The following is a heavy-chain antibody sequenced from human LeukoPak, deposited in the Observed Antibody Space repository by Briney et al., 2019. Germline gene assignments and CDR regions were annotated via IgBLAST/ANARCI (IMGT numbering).Heavy chain of an antibody. CDR3: ARVKTMIVVVALFDY. CDR2: INPNSGGT. CDR1: GYTFTGYY. Sequence: ASVKVSCKASGYTFTGYYMHWVRQAPGQGLEWMGWINPNSGGTNYAQKFQGRVTMTRDTSISTAYMELSRLRSDDTAVYYCARVKTMIVVVALFDYWGQGTLVTVSS. D-gene: IGHD3-22*01. J-gene: IGHJ4*02. V-gene: IGHV1-2*02.